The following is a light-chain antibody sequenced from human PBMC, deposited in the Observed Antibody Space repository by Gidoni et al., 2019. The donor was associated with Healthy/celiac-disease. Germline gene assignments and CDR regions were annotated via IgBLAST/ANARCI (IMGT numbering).Light chain of an antibody. CDR3: QQRSNWPLT. J-gene: IGKJ3*01. CDR2: DAS. Sequence: EIVLTQSPATLSLSPGARATLSCRASQSVSSYLAWYQQKPGQAPRLLIYDASNRATGIPARFSGSGSGTDFTLTISSLEPDDFAVYYCQQRSNWPLTFGPGTKVDIK. CDR1: QSVSSY. V-gene: IGKV3-11*01.